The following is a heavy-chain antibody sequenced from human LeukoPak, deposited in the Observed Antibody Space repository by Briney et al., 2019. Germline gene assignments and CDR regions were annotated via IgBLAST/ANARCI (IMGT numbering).Heavy chain of an antibody. V-gene: IGHV4-31*03. CDR3: ARDPVGYSSVSPQI. Sequence: PSQTLSLTCTVSGGSISSGGYSWSWLRQHPGQGLEWIGYIYYSGSTYYNPSLKSRVTISVDTSKNKFSLKLSSVTAADTAVYYCARDPVGYSSVSPQIWGQGTLVTVSS. CDR2: IYYSGST. J-gene: IGHJ4*02. CDR1: GGSISSGGYS. D-gene: IGHD6-25*01.